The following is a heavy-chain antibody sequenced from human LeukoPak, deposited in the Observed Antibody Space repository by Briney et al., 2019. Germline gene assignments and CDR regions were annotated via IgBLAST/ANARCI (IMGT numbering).Heavy chain of an antibody. CDR2: ISLAGQT. V-gene: IGHV4/OR15-8*02. D-gene: IGHD1-26*01. CDR3: SRESGPFCPFGY. Sequence: SETLSLTCGVSGGSISGTNWWSWVRQPPGQGLEWIGEISLAGQTNFNPSLNGRVTMSLDKSSNQLSLHLTSVTAADTASYFCSRESGPFCPFGYWGQGTLVIVSS. CDR1: GGSISGTNW. J-gene: IGHJ4*02.